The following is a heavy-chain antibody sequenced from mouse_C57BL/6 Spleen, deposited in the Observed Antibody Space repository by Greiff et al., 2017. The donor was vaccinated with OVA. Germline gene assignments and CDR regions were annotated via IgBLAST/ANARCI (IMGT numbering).Heavy chain of an antibody. D-gene: IGHD2-1*01. CDR1: GYTFTSYW. CDR2: IDPSDSST. V-gene: IGHV1-50*01. Sequence: VQLQQPGAELVKPGASVKLSCKASGYTFTSYWMQWVKQRPGQGLEWIGEIDPSDSSTNYNQKFKGKATLTVDTSSSTAYMQLSSLTSEDSAVYYCARGGLHGPYYCDYWGQGTTLTVSS. J-gene: IGHJ2*01. CDR3: ARGGLHGPYYCDY.